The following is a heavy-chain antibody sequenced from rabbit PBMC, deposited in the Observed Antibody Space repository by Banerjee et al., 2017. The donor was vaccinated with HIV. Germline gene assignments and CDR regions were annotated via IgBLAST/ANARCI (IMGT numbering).Heavy chain of an antibody. D-gene: IGHD1-1*01. Sequence: QSLEESGGDLVKPGASLTLTCTASGFSFSTNYYMCWVRQAPGKGLEWIACIYAGSSGSTYYANWAKGRFTISKTSSTTVTLQMTGLTAADTAAYFCARTAVSSGGYGSLDLWGQGTLVTVS. CDR1: GFSFSTNYY. J-gene: IGHJ3*01. V-gene: IGHV1S40*01. CDR2: IYAGSSGST. CDR3: ARTAVSSGGYGSLDL.